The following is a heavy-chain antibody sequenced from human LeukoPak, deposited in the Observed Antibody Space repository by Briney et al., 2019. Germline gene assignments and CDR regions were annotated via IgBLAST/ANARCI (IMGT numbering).Heavy chain of an antibody. J-gene: IGHJ6*03. Sequence: KPSETLSLTCTVSGGSISSSSYYWGWIRQPPGKGLEWIGSIYYSGSTYYNPSLKSRVTISVDTSKNQFSLKLSSVTAADTAVYYCAALVVPAAMPGNYYYMDVWGKGTTVTISS. CDR1: GGSISSSSYY. D-gene: IGHD2-2*01. V-gene: IGHV4-39*01. CDR3: AALVVPAAMPGNYYYMDV. CDR2: IYYSGST.